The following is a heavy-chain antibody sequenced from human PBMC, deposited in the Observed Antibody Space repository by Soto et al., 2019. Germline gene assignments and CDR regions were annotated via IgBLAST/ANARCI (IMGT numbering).Heavy chain of an antibody. V-gene: IGHV3-11*01. J-gene: IGHJ4*02. D-gene: IGHD4-17*01. Sequence: QVQLVESGGGLVEPGGSLRLSCATSGFTFSDYYMSWIRQAPGKGLEWVSYIGTRGNTKYYADSVRGRFTISRDNAKNSLYLQMNSLRADDTVVYYCARDGTEYYGEYYDYWGQGIPVTVSS. CDR1: GFTFSDYY. CDR3: ARDGTEYYGEYYDY. CDR2: IGTRGNTK.